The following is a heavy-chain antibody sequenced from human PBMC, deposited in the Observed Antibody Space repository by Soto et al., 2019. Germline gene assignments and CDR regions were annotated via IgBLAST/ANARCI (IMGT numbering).Heavy chain of an antibody. J-gene: IGHJ2*01. V-gene: IGHV1-46*01. D-gene: IGHD6-6*01. CDR1: GYTFTSYY. CDR3: ARPNIGSSSSSWYFDL. CDR2: INPSGGST. Sequence: QVQLVQSGAEVKKPGASVKVSCKASGYTFTSYYMHWVRQAPGQGLEWMGIINPSGGSTSYAQKCQGRVTMTRDTSTSTVYMELSSLRSEDTAVYYCARPNIGSSSSSWYFDLWGRGTLVTVSS.